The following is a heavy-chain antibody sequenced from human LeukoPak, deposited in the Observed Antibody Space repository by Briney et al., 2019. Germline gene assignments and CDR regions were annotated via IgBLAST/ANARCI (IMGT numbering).Heavy chain of an antibody. CDR3: FPLFAGWP. CDR1: GFTFSNYD. Sequence: GGSLRLSCTASGFTFSNYDMSWVRQAPGKRLEWVSLITGRADSTYYADSVKGRFTISRDNSKNALFLQMNSLRAEDTALYYCFPLFAGWPGGPGPLVTVSS. D-gene: IGHD3-3*01. CDR2: ITGRADST. V-gene: IGHV3-23*01. J-gene: IGHJ4*02.